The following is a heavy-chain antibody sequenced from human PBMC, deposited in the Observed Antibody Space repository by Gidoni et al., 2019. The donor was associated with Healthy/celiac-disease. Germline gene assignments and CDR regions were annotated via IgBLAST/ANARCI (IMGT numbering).Heavy chain of an antibody. CDR2: INRDGSYT. CDR1: GFTFSSYW. J-gene: IGHJ4*02. V-gene: IGHV3-74*01. Sequence: VQVVESGGGLVQPGGSLRLSCAASGFTFSSYWMHWVRQAPGKGLVWVSRINRDGSYTSYADSVKGRFTISRDNAENTLYLQMNSLRAEDTAVYYCARDLTGYNDYWGQGTLVTVSS. D-gene: IGHD5-12*01. CDR3: ARDLTGYNDY.